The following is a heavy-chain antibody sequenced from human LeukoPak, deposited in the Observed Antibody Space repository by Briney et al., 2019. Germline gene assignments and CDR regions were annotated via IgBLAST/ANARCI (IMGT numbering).Heavy chain of an antibody. V-gene: IGHV4-59*01. CDR1: GGSISSYY. D-gene: IGHD1-26*01. J-gene: IGHJ4*02. CDR3: ARVRVGFDY. CDR2: IYYSGST. Sequence: SETLSLTCTVSGGSISSYYWSWIRQPPGKGLKWIGYIYYSGSTNYNPSLKSRVTISVDTSKNQFSLKLSSVTAADTAVYYCARVRVGFDYWGQGTLVTVSS.